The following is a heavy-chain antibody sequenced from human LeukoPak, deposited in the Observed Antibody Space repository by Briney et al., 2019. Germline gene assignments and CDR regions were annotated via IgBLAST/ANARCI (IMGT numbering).Heavy chain of an antibody. CDR3: ASYDSSGYRTHFDY. D-gene: IGHD3-22*01. CDR2: INPNSGGT. J-gene: IGHJ4*02. Sequence: XXGYTFTGYYMHWVRQAPGQGLEWMGWINPNSGGTNYAQKFQGRVTMTRDTSISTAYMELSRLRSDDTAVYYCASYDSSGYRTHFDYWGQGTLVTVSS. CDR1: GYTFTGYY. V-gene: IGHV1-2*02.